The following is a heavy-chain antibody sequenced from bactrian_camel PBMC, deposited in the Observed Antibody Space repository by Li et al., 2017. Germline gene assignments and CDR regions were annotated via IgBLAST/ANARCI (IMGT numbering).Heavy chain of an antibody. CDR3: AADPSLWICPQYWRVSTGY. Sequence: HVQLVESGGDSVQAGGSLRLSCTASASLSLVCMGWFRQAPGKEREGVARIYSGGQVYADSVKGRFTISQDDAKNSFFLQMDSLKSEDTAIYYCAADPSLWICPQYWRVSTGYWGQGTQVTVS. V-gene: IGHV3S53*01. CDR1: ASLSLVC. D-gene: IGHD1*01. CDR2: IYSGGQV. J-gene: IGHJ4*01.